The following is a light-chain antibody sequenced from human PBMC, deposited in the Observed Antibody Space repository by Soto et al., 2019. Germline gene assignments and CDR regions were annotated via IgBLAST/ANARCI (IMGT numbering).Light chain of an antibody. CDR2: KAS. CDR1: QSMSNW. Sequence: DIQMTQSPSTLSASVGDRVTITCRASQSMSNWVAWYQQKPGKAPNLLIYKASTLESGVPSRFSGSGSGTEFTLTISSLQPDDFATYYCQQDDSYPWTFGQGTKVEIK. V-gene: IGKV1-5*03. CDR3: QQDDSYPWT. J-gene: IGKJ1*01.